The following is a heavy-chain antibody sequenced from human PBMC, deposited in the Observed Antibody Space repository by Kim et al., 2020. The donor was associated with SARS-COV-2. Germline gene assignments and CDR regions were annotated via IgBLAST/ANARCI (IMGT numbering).Heavy chain of an antibody. CDR3: AKLFTKDYYYGMDV. D-gene: IGHD2-8*01. CDR1: GFTFSSYA. J-gene: IGHJ6*02. Sequence: GGSLRLSCAASGFTFSSYAMSWVRQAPGKGLEWVSAISGSGGSTYYADSVKGRFTISRDNSKNTLYLQMNSLRAEDTAVYYCAKLFTKDYYYGMDVWGQGTTVTVSS. CDR2: ISGSGGST. V-gene: IGHV3-23*01.